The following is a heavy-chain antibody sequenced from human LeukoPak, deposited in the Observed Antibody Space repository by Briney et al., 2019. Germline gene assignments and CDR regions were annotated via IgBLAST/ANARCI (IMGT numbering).Heavy chain of an antibody. D-gene: IGHD2-15*01. V-gene: IGHV3-30*03. CDR1: GFTFSSYG. CDR2: ISYDGSNK. Sequence: PGGSLRLSCAASGFTFSSYGMHWVRQAPGKGLEWVAVISYDGSNKYYADSVKGRFTISRDNSKNTLYLQMNSLRAEDTAVYYCASPPDGGGGSWGVDYWGQGTLVTVSS. CDR3: ASPPDGGGGSWGVDY. J-gene: IGHJ4*02.